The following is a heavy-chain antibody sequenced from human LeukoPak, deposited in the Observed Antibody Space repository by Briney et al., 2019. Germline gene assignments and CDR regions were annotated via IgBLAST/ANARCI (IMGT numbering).Heavy chain of an antibody. CDR2: ISSSSSYI. CDR3: ARSFLVDTAMVFYY. CDR1: GFTFSSYS. D-gene: IGHD5-18*01. V-gene: IGHV3-21*01. J-gene: IGHJ4*02. Sequence: PGGSLRLSCAASGFTFSSYSMNWVRQAPGKGLEWVSSISSSSSYIYYADSVKGRFTISRDNAKNSLYLQMNSLRAEDTAVYYRARSFLVDTAMVFYYWGQGTLVTVSS.